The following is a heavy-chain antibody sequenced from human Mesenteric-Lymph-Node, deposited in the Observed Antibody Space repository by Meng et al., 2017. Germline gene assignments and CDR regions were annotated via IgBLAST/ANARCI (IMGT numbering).Heavy chain of an antibody. V-gene: IGHV4-31*03. Sequence: QVQLQESGPGLVKPSPTLSLTCTVSGGSISSGGHSWSWIRQHPGKGLEGIAYIYYSGSTYYNPSLKSRVILSVDTSKNQFSLKLSSVTAADTAVYYCARVDSSGYFLDYWGQGTLVTVSS. CDR1: GGSISSGGHS. J-gene: IGHJ4*01. D-gene: IGHD3-22*01. CDR2: IYYSGST. CDR3: ARVDSSGYFLDY.